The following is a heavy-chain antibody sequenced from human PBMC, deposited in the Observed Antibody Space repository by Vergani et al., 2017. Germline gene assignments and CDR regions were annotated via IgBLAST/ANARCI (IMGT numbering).Heavy chain of an antibody. Sequence: EVQLVESGGGLVQPGGSLRLSCAASGLIFSSYNMNWVRQAPGKGLEWVSYISSSSSTIDYADSVKGRFTISRDNAKNSLFLRMNSLRAEDTAVYSCASASRYSSHYWGQGTLVTVSS. CDR3: ASASRYSSHY. D-gene: IGHD6-13*01. V-gene: IGHV3-48*01. CDR2: ISSSSSTI. CDR1: GLIFSSYN. J-gene: IGHJ4*02.